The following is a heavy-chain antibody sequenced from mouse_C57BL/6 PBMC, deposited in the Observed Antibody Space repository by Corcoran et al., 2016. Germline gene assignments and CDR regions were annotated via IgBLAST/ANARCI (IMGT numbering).Heavy chain of an antibody. CDR1: GYSITSGYY. CDR3: ARTGYGAY. V-gene: IGHV3-6*01. Sequence: DVQLQESGPGLVKPSQSLSLTCSVTGYSITSGYYWNWIRQFPGNKLEWMGYISYDGSNNYNPSLKNLISITRDTSKNQFCLKLNSVTTEDTATYYCARTGYGAYWGQGTLVTVSA. CDR2: ISYDGSN. J-gene: IGHJ3*01. D-gene: IGHD2-2*01.